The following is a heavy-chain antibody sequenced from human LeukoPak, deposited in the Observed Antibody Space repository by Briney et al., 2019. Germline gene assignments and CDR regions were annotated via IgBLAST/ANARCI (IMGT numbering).Heavy chain of an antibody. D-gene: IGHD5-24*01. V-gene: IGHV3-33*01. CDR1: GFTFSSYG. J-gene: IGHJ4*02. CDR3: ARDQWLQFGGYFDY. CDR2: IWYDGSNK. Sequence: GGSLRLSCAASGFTFSSYGMHWVRQAPGKGLGWVAVIWYDGSNKYYADSVKGRFTISRDNSKNTLYLQMNSLRAEDTAVYYCARDQWLQFGGYFDYWGQGTLVTVSS.